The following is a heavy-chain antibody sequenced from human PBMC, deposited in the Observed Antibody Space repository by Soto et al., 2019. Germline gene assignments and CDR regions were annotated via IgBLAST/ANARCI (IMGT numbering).Heavy chain of an antibody. CDR2: IIPKLGSA. J-gene: IGHJ4*02. D-gene: IGHD2-21*01. CDR1: GGGNLRDYR. V-gene: IGHV1-69*01. CDR3: ARGGDGYNFGAVH. Sequence: QVQLVQSGAEVKKPGSSVQVSCKASGGGNLRDYRTTWVRQAPGQGLEWMGGIIPKLGSANYAQNFQGRVTITADESTSTVYMELRSLRSEVTAVYYYARGGDGYNFGAVHWGQGTPVTVSS.